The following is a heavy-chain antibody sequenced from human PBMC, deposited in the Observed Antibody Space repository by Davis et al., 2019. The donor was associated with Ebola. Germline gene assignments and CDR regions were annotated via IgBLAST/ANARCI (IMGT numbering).Heavy chain of an antibody. Sequence: ASVKVSCKASRYTFTSYYMHWVRQAPGQGLEWMGIINPSGGSTSYAQKFQGRVTMIRDTSTSTVYMELSSLRSEDTAVYYCARDGRMIGYGSGNRLPYYGMDVWGQGTTVTVSS. D-gene: IGHD3-10*01. CDR2: INPSGGST. J-gene: IGHJ6*02. V-gene: IGHV1-46*01. CDR1: RYTFTSYY. CDR3: ARDGRMIGYGSGNRLPYYGMDV.